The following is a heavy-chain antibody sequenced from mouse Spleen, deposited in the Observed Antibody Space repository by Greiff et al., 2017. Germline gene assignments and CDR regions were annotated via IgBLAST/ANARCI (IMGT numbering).Heavy chain of an antibody. CDR3: ARGPYDEDAMDY. V-gene: IGHV1-81*01. J-gene: IGHJ4*01. CDR1: GYTFTSYG. CDR2: IYPRSGNT. D-gene: IGHD2-12*01. Sequence: VQLQQSGAELARPGASVKLSCKASGYTFTSYGISWVKQRTGQGLEWIGEIYPRSGNTYYNEKFKGKATLTADKSSSTAYMELRSLTSEDSAVYFCARGPYDEDAMDYWGQGTSVTVSS.